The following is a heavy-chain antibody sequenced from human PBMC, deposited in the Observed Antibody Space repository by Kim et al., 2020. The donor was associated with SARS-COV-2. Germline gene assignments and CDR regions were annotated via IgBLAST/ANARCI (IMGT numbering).Heavy chain of an antibody. Sequence: GGSLRLSCAASGFTFSTYGMHWVRQAPGKGLEWVAVISYDGSSKYYGESVKGRFTISRGNPENTLYLQMNSLRPEDTAVYYCAKAVVRGVNYYYYGMDV. V-gene: IGHV3-30*18. D-gene: IGHD3-10*01. CDR3: AKAVVRGVNYYYYGMDV. CDR2: ISYDGSSK. CDR1: GFTFSTYG. J-gene: IGHJ6*01.